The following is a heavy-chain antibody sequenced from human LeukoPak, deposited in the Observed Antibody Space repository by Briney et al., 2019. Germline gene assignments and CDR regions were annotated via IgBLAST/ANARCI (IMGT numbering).Heavy chain of an antibody. CDR1: GFTVSSYS. Sequence: PGGSLRLSCAASGFTVSSYSMNWVRQVPGKGLEWVSHISSSGSVIWYGESVKGRFTISRDSAKNSLHLQMNSLRAEDTAVYYCARDPESNWGWDLDYWGQGTLVTVSS. CDR2: ISSSGSVI. V-gene: IGHV3-48*01. CDR3: ARDPESNWGWDLDY. D-gene: IGHD7-27*01. J-gene: IGHJ4*02.